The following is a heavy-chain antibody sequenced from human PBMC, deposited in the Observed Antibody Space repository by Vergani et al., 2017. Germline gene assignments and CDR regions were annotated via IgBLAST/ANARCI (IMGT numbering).Heavy chain of an antibody. CDR3: TTVSGHYYDSRGVDY. V-gene: IGHV3-15*01. Sequence: EVQLVESGGGLVKPGGSLRLSCAASGFTFSSYSMNWVRQAPGKGLEWVGRIKSKTDGGTTDYAAPVKGRFTISRDDSKNTLYLQMNSLKTEDTAVYXCTTVSGHYYDSRGVDYWGQGTLVTVSS. D-gene: IGHD3-22*01. CDR1: GFTFSSYS. CDR2: IKSKTDGGTT. J-gene: IGHJ4*02.